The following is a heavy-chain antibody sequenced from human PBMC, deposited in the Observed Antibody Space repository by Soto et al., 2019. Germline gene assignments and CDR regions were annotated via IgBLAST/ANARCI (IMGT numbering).Heavy chain of an antibody. J-gene: IGHJ4*02. CDR1: GGSISSAAYD. CDR3: ARDNLDSNYLDY. Sequence: PSETLSLTCTVSGGSISSAAYDWSWIRQHPGKGLEWIGYISHSGSTYYTPSLKSRVIISADTSKNQFSLKLSSVTAADTAVYYCARDNLDSNYLDYWGQGTLVTVSS. CDR2: ISHSGST. D-gene: IGHD4-4*01. V-gene: IGHV4-31*03.